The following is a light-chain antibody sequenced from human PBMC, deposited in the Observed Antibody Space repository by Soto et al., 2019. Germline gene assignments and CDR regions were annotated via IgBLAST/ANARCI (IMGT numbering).Light chain of an antibody. CDR1: QSVSSY. CDR3: QQRSNWPST. CDR2: DAS. V-gene: IGKV3-11*01. J-gene: IGKJ3*01. Sequence: EIVLTQSPATLSLSPGERATLSCRASQSVSSYLAWYQQKPGQAPRLLIYDASNRATGIPARFSGSRSGTDFTLTSSSLEPEDFAVYYCQQRSNWPSTFGPGTKVDIK.